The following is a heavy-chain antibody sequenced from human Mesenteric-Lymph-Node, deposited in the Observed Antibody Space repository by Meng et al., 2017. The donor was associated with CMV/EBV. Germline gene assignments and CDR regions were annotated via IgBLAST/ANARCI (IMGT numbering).Heavy chain of an antibody. CDR1: Y. D-gene: IGHD2-2*01. V-gene: IGHV1-2*02. Sequence: YMHWVRQAPGQGLEWMGWINPNSGGTNYAQKFQGRVTMTRDTSISTAYMELSRLRSDDTAVYYCARDVVEDIVVVPAAIGGVNWFDPWGQGTLVTVSS. CDR2: INPNSGGT. CDR3: ARDVVEDIVVVPAAIGGVNWFDP. J-gene: IGHJ5*02.